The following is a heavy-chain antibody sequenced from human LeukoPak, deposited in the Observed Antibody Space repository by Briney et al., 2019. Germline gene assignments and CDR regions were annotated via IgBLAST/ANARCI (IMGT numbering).Heavy chain of an antibody. Sequence: SLKISSHVSGYCFPIYWIGWVRQMPGTGLEWMGIIYPGDSDTRYSPSFQDQVTISADKSISTAYLQWSSLKASDTAMYYCASQSGGQLGDAFDIWGQGTMVTVSS. V-gene: IGHV5-51*01. CDR2: IYPGDSDT. D-gene: IGHD1-1*01. J-gene: IGHJ3*02. CDR1: GYCFPIYW. CDR3: ASQSGGQLGDAFDI.